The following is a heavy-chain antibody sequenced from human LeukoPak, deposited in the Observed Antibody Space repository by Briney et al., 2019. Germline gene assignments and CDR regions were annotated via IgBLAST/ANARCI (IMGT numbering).Heavy chain of an antibody. V-gene: IGHV4-4*07. CDR1: GRSISSYS. Sequence: SESLSLTCTVSGRSISSYSRSWIRQPAGKGLEWIGRIHTSGSTNYNPSLKSRVTMSVDPPKNQFFLKLSSVTAADTAVYYCARVIYPSGGSCPEYYFDYWGQGTLVTVSS. CDR3: ARVIYPSGGSCPEYYFDY. J-gene: IGHJ4*02. D-gene: IGHD2-15*01. CDR2: IHTSGST.